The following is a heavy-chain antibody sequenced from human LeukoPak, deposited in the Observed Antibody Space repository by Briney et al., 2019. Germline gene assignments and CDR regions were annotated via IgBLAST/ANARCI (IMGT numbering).Heavy chain of an antibody. CDR1: GGSLSSYY. D-gene: IGHD2-2*01. Sequence: PSETRSLTCTVSGGSLSSYYWSWIRQPPGKGLEWIGYIYSSGNTNYNPSLKSRVTISVDTSKNQFSLKLSSVIAADTAVYYCARGFCSNTSCLNFDSWGQGTLVTVSS. CDR3: ARGFCSNTSCLNFDS. J-gene: IGHJ4*02. V-gene: IGHV4-59*01. CDR2: IYSSGNT.